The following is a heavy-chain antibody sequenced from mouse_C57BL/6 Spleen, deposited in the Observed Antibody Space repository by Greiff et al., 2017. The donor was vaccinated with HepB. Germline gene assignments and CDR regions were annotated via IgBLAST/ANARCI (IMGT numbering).Heavy chain of an antibody. CDR1: GYTFTSYG. V-gene: IGHV1-81*01. CDR3: ARWSNYFDY. CDR2: IYPRSGNT. Sequence: LVESGAELARPGASVKLSCKASGYTFTSYGISWVKQRTGQGLEWIGEIYPRSGNTYYNEKFKGKATLTADKSSSTAYMELRSLTSEDSAVYFCARWSNYFDYWGQGTTLTVSS. J-gene: IGHJ2*01. D-gene: IGHD5-1*01.